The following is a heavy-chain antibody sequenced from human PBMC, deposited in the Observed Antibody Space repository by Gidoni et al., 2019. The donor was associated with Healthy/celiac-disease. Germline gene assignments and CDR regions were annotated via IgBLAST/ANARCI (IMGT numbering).Heavy chain of an antibody. CDR3: AKSQGLMVYANLGTRFDP. CDR1: GFTFDAYA. CDR2: ISWNSGSI. V-gene: IGHV3-9*01. D-gene: IGHD2-8*01. Sequence: EVQLVESGGGLVQPGRSLRLSFSASGFTFDAYAMHWVRQAPGKGLEWVSGISWNSGSIGYADSVKGRFTIFRDNAKNSLYLQMNSLRAEDTALYYCAKSQGLMVYANLGTRFDPWGQGTLVTVSS. J-gene: IGHJ5*02.